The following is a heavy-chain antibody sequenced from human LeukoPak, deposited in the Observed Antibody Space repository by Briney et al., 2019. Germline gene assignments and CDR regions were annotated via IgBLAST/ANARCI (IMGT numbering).Heavy chain of an antibody. V-gene: IGHV3-30*02. CDR2: IRYDGSNK. D-gene: IGHD2-2*01. CDR3: AKDWAIAGSYYCMDV. J-gene: IGHJ6*03. CDR1: GFTFSSYG. Sequence: PGGSLRLSCAASGFTFSSYGMHWVRQAPGKGLEWVAFIRYDGSNKYYADSVKGRLTISRDNSKNTLYLQMNSLRAEDTAVYYCAKDWAIAGSYYCMDVWGKGTTVTISS.